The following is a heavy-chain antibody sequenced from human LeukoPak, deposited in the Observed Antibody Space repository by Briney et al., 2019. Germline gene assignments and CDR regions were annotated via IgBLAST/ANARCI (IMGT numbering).Heavy chain of an antibody. V-gene: IGHV4-4*07. CDR3: ARVTRNWFDP. CDR1: GGSVNSYY. J-gene: IGHJ5*02. Sequence: SETLSLTCTVSGGSVNSYYLSWIRQPAGKTLEWIGRIYDGGSTNYNPSLKSRVTMSVDTSKNQFSLKLSSVTAADTAVYYCARVTRNWFDPWGQGTLVTVSS. D-gene: IGHD1-14*01. CDR2: IYDGGST.